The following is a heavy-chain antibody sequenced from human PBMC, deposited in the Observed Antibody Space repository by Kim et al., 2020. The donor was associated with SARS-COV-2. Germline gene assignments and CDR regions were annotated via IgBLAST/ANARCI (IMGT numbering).Heavy chain of an antibody. V-gene: IGHV3-23*01. J-gene: IGHJ4*02. CDR3: ATMERYDYDSSGCY. Sequence: GDSVKGRVTIARENAKNALYLQMNSLRAEDTAVYYCATMERYDYDSSGCYWGQGTLVTVSS. D-gene: IGHD3-22*01.